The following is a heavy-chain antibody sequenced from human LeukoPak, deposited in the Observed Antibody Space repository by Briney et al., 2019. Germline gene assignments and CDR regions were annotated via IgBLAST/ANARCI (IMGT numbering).Heavy chain of an antibody. CDR3: ARGTVTMVDY. CDR2: ISSNGDST. Sequence: PGGSLRLSCSASGFTFSSYAMHWVRQAPGKGLEYVSAISSNGDSTYYADSVRGRFTISRDNSKNTLFLQMNSLRAGDTAVYYCARGTVTMVDYWGQGTLVTVSS. CDR1: GFTFSSYA. J-gene: IGHJ4*02. D-gene: IGHD3-10*01. V-gene: IGHV3-64*04.